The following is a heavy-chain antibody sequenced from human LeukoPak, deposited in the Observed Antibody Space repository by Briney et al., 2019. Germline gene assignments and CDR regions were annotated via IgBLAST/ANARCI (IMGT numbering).Heavy chain of an antibody. Sequence: GGSLTLSCTASGFPFNRFAMSWVRQAPGQGLGWVSAISGGGDAHYADSVKGRFTISRDNSKNTLFLHMNNLTADDTALYYCAKEGITGADSWGQGTLVSVSS. CDR3: AKEGITGADS. CDR2: ISGGGDA. J-gene: IGHJ4*02. CDR1: GFPFNRFA. V-gene: IGHV3-23*01.